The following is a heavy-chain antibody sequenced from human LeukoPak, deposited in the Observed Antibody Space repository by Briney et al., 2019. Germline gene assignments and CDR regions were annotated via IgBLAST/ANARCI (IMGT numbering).Heavy chain of an antibody. V-gene: IGHV3-30*04. CDR1: GSTFSTYA. CDR3: ARDPMADFDY. Sequence: GGSLRLSCAASGSTFSTYAFHWVRQAPGTGLEWVAVISSDGKSKIYADSVKGRFTISRDNSKNTLFLQMNSLRTEDTAVYYCARDPMADFDYWGQGALVTVSS. CDR2: ISSDGKSK. J-gene: IGHJ4*02. D-gene: IGHD2-8*01.